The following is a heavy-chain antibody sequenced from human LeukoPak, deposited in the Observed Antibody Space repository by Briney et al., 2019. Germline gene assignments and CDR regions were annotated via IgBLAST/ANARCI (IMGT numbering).Heavy chain of an antibody. D-gene: IGHD2-15*01. CDR3: VREAGYCAPVCVKTNWFDP. CDR2: ISNGKT. J-gene: IGHJ5*02. Sequence: QSGGSLRLSCAASGFPFSSHAMSWVRQPPGKGLEWVAAISNGKTYYADSVRGRFAISRDDSTNTVYLLMNSLRDEDAALYHCVREAGYCAPVCVKTNWFDPWGQGTLVTVSS. CDR1: GFPFSSHA. V-gene: IGHV3-23*01.